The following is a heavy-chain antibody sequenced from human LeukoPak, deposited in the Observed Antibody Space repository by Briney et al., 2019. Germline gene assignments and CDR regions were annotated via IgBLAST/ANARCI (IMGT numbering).Heavy chain of an antibody. J-gene: IGHJ6*03. CDR1: GATFSSYA. CDR2: LIPTFRTT. V-gene: IGHV1-69*13. Sequence: GASVKVSCKASGATFSSYAVSWVRQAPGRGLEWMGGLIPTFRTTNYAQKFQGRVTITADESTNTAYMELSSLNSEDTAVYYCASVLSNSSIRDSYYYYLDVWGKGTTVTVSS. D-gene: IGHD6-6*01. CDR3: ASVLSNSSIRDSYYYYLDV.